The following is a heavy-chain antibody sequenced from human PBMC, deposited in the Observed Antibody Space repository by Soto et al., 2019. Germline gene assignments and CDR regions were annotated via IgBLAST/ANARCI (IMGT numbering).Heavy chain of an antibody. CDR3: AHSYFDWLLTVNWFDP. CDR1: GFSLSTSGVG. Sequence: QITLKESGPTLVKPTQTLTLTCTFSGFSLSTSGVGVGWIRQPPGKALEWLALIYWDDDKRYSPSLKSRLTITKDTSKNQVVLTMTNMDPVDTATYYCAHSYFDWLLTVNWFDPWGQGTLVTVSS. CDR2: IYWDDDK. D-gene: IGHD3-9*01. V-gene: IGHV2-5*02. J-gene: IGHJ5*02.